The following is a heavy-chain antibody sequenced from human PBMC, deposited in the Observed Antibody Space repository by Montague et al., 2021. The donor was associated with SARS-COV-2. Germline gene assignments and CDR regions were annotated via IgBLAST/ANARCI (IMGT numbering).Heavy chain of an antibody. CDR1: GFTFDDYG. CDR2: INWNGGST. J-gene: IGHJ4*02. CDR3: ARFVLAYGSGSYSFDY. D-gene: IGHD3-10*01. Sequence: SLRLSCAASGFTFDDYGMSWVRQAPGKGLEWVSGINWNGGSTGYADSVKGRFTISRDNAKNSLYLQMNSLRAEDTALYHCARFVLAYGSGSYSFDYWGQGTLVTVSS. V-gene: IGHV3-20*01.